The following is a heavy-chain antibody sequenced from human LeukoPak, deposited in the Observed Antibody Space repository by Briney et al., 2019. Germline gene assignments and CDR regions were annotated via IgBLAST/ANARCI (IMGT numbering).Heavy chain of an antibody. CDR3: AKDPRYSSGPTGDY. CDR1: GFTFSSYA. V-gene: IGHV3-23*01. J-gene: IGHJ4*02. Sequence: GGSLRLSCAASGFTFSSYAMSWVRQAPGKGLEWVSAISGSGGSTYYADSVKGRFTISRDNSKNTLYLQMNSLRAEDTAVYYCAKDPRYSSGPTGDYWGQGALVTVSS. D-gene: IGHD6-19*01. CDR2: ISGSGGST.